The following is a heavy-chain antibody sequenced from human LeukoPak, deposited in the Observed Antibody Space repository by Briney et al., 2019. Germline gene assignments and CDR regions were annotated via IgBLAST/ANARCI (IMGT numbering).Heavy chain of an antibody. J-gene: IGHJ5*02. D-gene: IGHD5-18*01. CDR1: GGSISSYY. V-gene: IGHV4-59*12. Sequence: KASETLSLTCTVSGGSISSYYWSWIRQPPGKGLEWIGYIYYSGSTNYNPSLKSRVTISVDTSKNQFSLKLSSVAAADTAVYHCARGGSYGLVWFDPWGQGTLVTVSS. CDR2: IYYSGST. CDR3: ARGGSYGLVWFDP.